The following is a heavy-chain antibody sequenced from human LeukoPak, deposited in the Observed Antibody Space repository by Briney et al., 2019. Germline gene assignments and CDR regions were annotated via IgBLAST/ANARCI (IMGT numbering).Heavy chain of an antibody. V-gene: IGHV1-69*05. D-gene: IGHD3-22*01. J-gene: IGHJ4*02. CDR2: IPPIFGTA. CDR3: ARGYDSSGYCLDY. CDR1: GGTFSSYA. Sequence: GSSVKVSCKASGGTFSSYAISWVRQAPGQGLEWRGGIPPIFGTANYAQKFQGRVTITTDESTSTAYMELSSLRSEDTAVYYCARGYDSSGYCLDYWGQGTLVTVSS.